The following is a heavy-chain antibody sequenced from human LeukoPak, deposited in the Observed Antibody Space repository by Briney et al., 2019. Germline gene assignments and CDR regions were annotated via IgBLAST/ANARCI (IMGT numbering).Heavy chain of an antibody. J-gene: IGHJ4*02. Sequence: ASVKVSCKASGYTFTSYYMHWVRQAPGQGLEWMGIINPSGGSTGYAQKFQGRVTMTRDTSTSTVYMELSSLRSEDTAVYYCARGPEVLRYFDWLLHTSFDYWGQGTLVTVSS. CDR2: INPSGGST. CDR3: ARGPEVLRYFDWLLHTSFDY. CDR1: GYTFTSYY. D-gene: IGHD3-9*01. V-gene: IGHV1-46*01.